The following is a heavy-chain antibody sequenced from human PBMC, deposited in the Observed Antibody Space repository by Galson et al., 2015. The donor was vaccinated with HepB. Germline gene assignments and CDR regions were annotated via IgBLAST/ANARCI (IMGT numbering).Heavy chain of an antibody. Sequence: LRLSCAASGFTFSDWYISWIRQAPGKGLEWVSYIHGSGSDIYYGDSVRGRFTISRDNAGSSLYLQMNSLRAEDTAVYYCARGHYGLDVWGQGTTVTVSS. CDR1: GFTFSDWY. J-gene: IGHJ6*02. V-gene: IGHV3-11*01. CDR3: ARGHYGLDV. CDR2: IHGSGSDI.